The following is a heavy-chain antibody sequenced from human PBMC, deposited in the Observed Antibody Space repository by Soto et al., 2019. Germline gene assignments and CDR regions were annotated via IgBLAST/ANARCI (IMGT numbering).Heavy chain of an antibody. D-gene: IGHD3-10*01. Sequence: GGSLRLSCAASGFTFSSYGMHWVRQAPGKGLEWVAVISYDGSNKYYADSVKGRFTISRDNSKNTLYLQMNSLRAEDTAVYYCAKENGAYYYGSGSYPGTYYYYYMDVWGKGTTVTVSS. V-gene: IGHV3-30*18. CDR2: ISYDGSNK. J-gene: IGHJ6*03. CDR1: GFTFSSYG. CDR3: AKENGAYYYGSGSYPGTYYYYYMDV.